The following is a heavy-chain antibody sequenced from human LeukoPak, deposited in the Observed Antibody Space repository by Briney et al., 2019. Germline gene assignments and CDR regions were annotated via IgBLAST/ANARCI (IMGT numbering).Heavy chain of an antibody. CDR2: ISAYNGNT. V-gene: IGHV1-18*01. CDR1: GYTFTSYG. D-gene: IGHD3-3*01. Sequence: GASVKVSCKASGYTFTSYGISWVRQAPGQGLEWMGWISAYNGNTNYAQKLQGRVTMTTDTSTSTAYMELRSLRSDDTAVYYCARALAADFWSGSAFDYWGQGTLVTVSS. CDR3: ARALAADFWSGSAFDY. J-gene: IGHJ4*02.